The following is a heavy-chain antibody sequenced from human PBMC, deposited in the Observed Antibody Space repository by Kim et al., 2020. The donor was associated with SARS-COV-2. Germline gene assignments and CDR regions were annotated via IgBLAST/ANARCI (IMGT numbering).Heavy chain of an antibody. V-gene: IGHV4-34*01. CDR3: ARGRFGIAAAGKDY. CDR1: GGSFSGYY. D-gene: IGHD6-13*01. CDR2: INHSGST. Sequence: SETLSLTCAVYGGSFSGYYWSWIRQPPGKGLEWIGEINHSGSTNYNPSLKSRVTISVDTSKNQFSLKLSSVTAADTAVYYCARGRFGIAAAGKDYWGQGTLVTVSS. J-gene: IGHJ4*02.